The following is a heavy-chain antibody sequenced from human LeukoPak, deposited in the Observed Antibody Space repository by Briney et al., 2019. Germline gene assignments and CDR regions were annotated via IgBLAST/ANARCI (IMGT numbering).Heavy chain of an antibody. D-gene: IGHD3-22*01. V-gene: IGHV1-69*04. CDR1: GGTFSSYT. CDR3: GREDYYYDSSGYQIGGWFDP. CDR2: IIPILGIA. Sequence: GSSAKVSCKASGGTFSSYTISWVRQAPGQGLEWMGRIIPILGIANYAQKFQGRVTITADKSTSTAYMELSSLRSEDTAVYYCGREDYYYDSSGYQIGGWFDPWGQGTLVTVSS. J-gene: IGHJ5*02.